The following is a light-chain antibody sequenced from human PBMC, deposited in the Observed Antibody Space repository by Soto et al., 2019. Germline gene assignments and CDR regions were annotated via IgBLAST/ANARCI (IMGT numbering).Light chain of an antibody. CDR2: DVS. Sequence: QSALTQPASVSGSPGQSITISCSGTSSDVGGYNYVSWYQQHPGKAHKLMIYDVSNRPSRVSNRFSGSKSGNTASLTISGLQAEDEADYYCSSYTSSSTLYVFGTGTKVTVL. V-gene: IGLV2-14*01. CDR1: SSDVGGYNY. J-gene: IGLJ1*01. CDR3: SSYTSSSTLYV.